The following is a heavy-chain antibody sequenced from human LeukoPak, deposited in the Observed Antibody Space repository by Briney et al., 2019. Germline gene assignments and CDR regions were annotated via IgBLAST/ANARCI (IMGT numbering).Heavy chain of an antibody. CDR3: SRNSLVDFDD. D-gene: IGHD1/OR15-1a*01. V-gene: IGHV3-49*04. CDR2: IRRRAYGGAA. CDR1: GFAFDDFA. J-gene: IGHJ4*02. Sequence: GGSLRLSCTSSGFAFDDFAMRWVRQPAGKGLEWVGFIRRRAYGGAAEYAASVKGRFIISRDDSKGIAYLQMNSLKTEDTAVYYCSRNSLVDFDDWGQGSRVIVSP.